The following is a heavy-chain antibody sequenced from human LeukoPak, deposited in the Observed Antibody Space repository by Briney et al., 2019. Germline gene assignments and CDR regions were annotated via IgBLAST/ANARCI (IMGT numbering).Heavy chain of an antibody. J-gene: IGHJ4*02. CDR1: GFTFSSYE. CDR3: ARPHQDYVWGSPNY. Sequence: GGSLRLSCAASGFTFSSYEMNWVRQAPGKGLEWVSYISSSSNTMYYADSVKGRFTISRDNAKNSLYLQMNSLRDEDTAVYYCARPHQDYVWGSPNYWGQGTLVTVSS. D-gene: IGHD3-16*01. V-gene: IGHV3-48*03. CDR2: ISSSSNTM.